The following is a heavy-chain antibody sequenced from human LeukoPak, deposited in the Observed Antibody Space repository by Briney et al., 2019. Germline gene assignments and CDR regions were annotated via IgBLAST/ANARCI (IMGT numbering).Heavy chain of an antibody. V-gene: IGHV1-69*06. CDR3: ARLYYDSSGGS. J-gene: IGHJ4*02. Sequence: GASVKVSCRASGGTFSSYAISWVRQAPGQGLEWMGGIIPIFGTANYAQKFQGRVTITADKSTSTAYMELSSLRSEDTAVYYCARLYYDSSGGSWGQGTLVTVSS. CDR1: GGTFSSYA. CDR2: IIPIFGTA. D-gene: IGHD3-22*01.